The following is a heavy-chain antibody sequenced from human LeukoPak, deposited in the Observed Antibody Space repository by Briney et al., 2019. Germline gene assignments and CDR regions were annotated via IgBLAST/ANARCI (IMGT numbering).Heavy chain of an antibody. V-gene: IGHV3-23*01. CDR3: AKRTTGGLDY. CDR2: ISGSGGST. Sequence: GGSLRLSCAASGFTFSSYGMSWVRQAPGKGLEWASAISGSGGSTYYADSVKGRFTISRDNSKNTLYLQMNSLRAEDTAVYYCAKRTTGGLDYWGQGTLVTVSS. D-gene: IGHD1-14*01. CDR1: GFTFSSYG. J-gene: IGHJ4*02.